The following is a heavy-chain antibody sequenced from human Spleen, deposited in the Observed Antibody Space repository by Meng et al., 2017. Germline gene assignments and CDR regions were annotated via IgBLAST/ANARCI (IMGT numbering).Heavy chain of an antibody. J-gene: IGHJ4*02. CDR3: ARGPTTMAHDFDY. V-gene: IGHV4-34*01. CDR2: INHSGST. CDR1: GGSFSGYY. D-gene: IGHD4-11*01. Sequence: VPRQQWGAGLLKPAETLSLPCAVYGGSFSGYYWSWILQPPGKGLEWIGEINHSGSTNYNPSLESRATISVDTSQNNLSLKLSSVTAADSAVYYCARGPTTMAHDFDYWGQGTLVTVSS.